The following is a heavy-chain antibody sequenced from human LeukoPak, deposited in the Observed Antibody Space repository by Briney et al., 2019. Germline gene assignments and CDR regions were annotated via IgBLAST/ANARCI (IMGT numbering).Heavy chain of an antibody. CDR3: SRQVDSVHDY. D-gene: IGHD5-12*01. V-gene: IGHV3-73*01. J-gene: IGHJ4*02. Sequence: GGSLRLSCAASGFTFSGSHMHWVRQASGEGLEWVGHIRSKANNYATAYGASVTGRFTISRDDSKNMAYLQMDSLKTEDTAIYYCSRQVDSVHDYWGRGILVTVSS. CDR1: GFTFSGSH. CDR2: IRSKANNYAT.